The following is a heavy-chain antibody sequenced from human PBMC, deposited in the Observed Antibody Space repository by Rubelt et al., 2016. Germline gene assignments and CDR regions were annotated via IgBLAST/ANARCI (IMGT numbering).Heavy chain of an antibody. CDR3: ARPRVDTAMVSLDY. V-gene: IGHV3-30*04. Sequence: VQVVESGGGLVQPGVSLRLSCAASGFIFSSYAMHWVRQAPGKGLEWVAVISYDGSNKYYADSVKGRFTISRDNSKNTLYLQMNSLRAEETAVYYCARPRVDTAMVSLDYWGQGTLVTVSS. CDR2: ISYDGSNK. D-gene: IGHD5-18*01. J-gene: IGHJ4*02. CDR1: GFIFSSYA.